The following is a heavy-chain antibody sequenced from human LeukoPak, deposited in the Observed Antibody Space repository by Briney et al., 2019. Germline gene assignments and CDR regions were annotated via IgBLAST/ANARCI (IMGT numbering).Heavy chain of an antibody. J-gene: IGHJ4*02. CDR3: TTGLVPAAIGYSSSWYTIQGFFY. Sequence: PGGSLRLSCAASGFTFCNAWMSWVRQAPGKGLEWVGRIKSKTDGGTTDYAAPVKGRFTISRDDSKNTLYLQMNSLKTEDTAVYYCTTGLVPAAIGYSSSWYTIQGFFYWGQGTLVTVSS. D-gene: IGHD6-13*01. CDR2: IKSKTDGGTT. CDR1: GFTFCNAW. V-gene: IGHV3-15*01.